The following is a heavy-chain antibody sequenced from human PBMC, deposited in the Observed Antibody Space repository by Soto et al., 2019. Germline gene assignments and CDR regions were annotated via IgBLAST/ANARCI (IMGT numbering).Heavy chain of an antibody. J-gene: IGHJ6*02. V-gene: IGHV1-69*13. CDR1: GGTFSSYA. D-gene: IGHD3-3*01. CDR2: IIPIFGTA. Sequence: GASVKVSCKASGGTFSSYAISWVRQAPGQGLEWMGGIIPIFGTANYAQKFQGRVTITADESTSTAYMELSSLRSEDTAVYYCARIRFLEWLPHYYYGMDVWGQGTTVTVSS. CDR3: ARIRFLEWLPHYYYGMDV.